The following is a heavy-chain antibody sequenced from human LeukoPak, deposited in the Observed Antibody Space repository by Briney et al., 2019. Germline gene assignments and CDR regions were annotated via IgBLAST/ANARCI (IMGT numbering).Heavy chain of an antibody. Sequence: QSGGSLRLSCAASGFTFSSYAMSWVRQAPGKGLEWVSAISGSGGSTYYADSVKGRLTISRDNSKNTLYLQMNSLRAEDTAVYYCARGPYVDTAMAFDYWGQGTLVTVSS. CDR3: ARGPYVDTAMAFDY. D-gene: IGHD5-18*01. J-gene: IGHJ4*02. CDR1: GFTFSSYA. CDR2: ISGSGGST. V-gene: IGHV3-23*01.